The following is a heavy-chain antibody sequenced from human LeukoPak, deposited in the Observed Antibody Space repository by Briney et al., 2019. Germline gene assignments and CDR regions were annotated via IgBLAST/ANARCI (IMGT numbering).Heavy chain of an antibody. Sequence: GGSLRLSCAASGFTVSSNYMSWVRQAPGKGLEWVSVIYSGGSTYYADSVKGRFTISRDNSKNTVYLQMNSLRAEDTAVYYCAREYYDSSGYFDYWGQGTLVTASS. CDR2: IYSGGST. V-gene: IGHV3-53*01. D-gene: IGHD3-22*01. J-gene: IGHJ4*02. CDR3: AREYYDSSGYFDY. CDR1: GFTVSSNY.